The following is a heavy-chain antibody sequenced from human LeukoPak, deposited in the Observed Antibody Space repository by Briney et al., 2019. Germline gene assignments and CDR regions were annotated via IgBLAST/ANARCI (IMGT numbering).Heavy chain of an antibody. CDR1: GFTFSTFG. D-gene: IGHD2-8*02. V-gene: IGHV3-21*01. J-gene: IGHJ4*02. CDR3: ARRVEYFDY. CDR2: ISSSSSYI. Sequence: PGGSLRLSCDTSGFTFSTFGMHWVRQAPGKGLEWVSSISSSSSYIYYADSVKGRFTISRDNAKNSLYLQMNSLRAENTAVYYCARRVEYFDYWGQGTLVTVSS.